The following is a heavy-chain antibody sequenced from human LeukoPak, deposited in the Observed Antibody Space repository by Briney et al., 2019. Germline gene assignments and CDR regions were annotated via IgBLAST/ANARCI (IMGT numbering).Heavy chain of an antibody. D-gene: IGHD3-10*01. CDR1: GYTFTGYY. Sequence: ASVKVSFKASGYTFTGYYMHWVRQAPGQGREWMGWINPNSGGTNYAQKFQGRVTMTRDTSISTAYMELSRLGSDDTAVYYCARDRTRTGQAPGNWFDPWGQGTLVTVSS. CDR3: ARDRTRTGQAPGNWFDP. CDR2: INPNSGGT. J-gene: IGHJ5*02. V-gene: IGHV1-2*02.